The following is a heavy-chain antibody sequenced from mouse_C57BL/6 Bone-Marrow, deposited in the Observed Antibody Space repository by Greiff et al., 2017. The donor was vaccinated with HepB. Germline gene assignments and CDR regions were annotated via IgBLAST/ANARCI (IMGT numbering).Heavy chain of an antibody. V-gene: IGHV1-63*01. CDR3: AREGLFTTVVAKSYGYFDV. CDR2: IYPGGGYT. CDR1: GYTFTNYW. D-gene: IGHD1-1*01. Sequence: VQLQQSGAELVRPGTSVKMSCKASGYTFTNYWIGWAKQRPGHGLEWIGDIYPGGGYTNYNEKLKGKATLTADKSSSAAYMQFSSLTSEDSAIYYCAREGLFTTVVAKSYGYFDVWGTGTTVTVSS. J-gene: IGHJ1*03.